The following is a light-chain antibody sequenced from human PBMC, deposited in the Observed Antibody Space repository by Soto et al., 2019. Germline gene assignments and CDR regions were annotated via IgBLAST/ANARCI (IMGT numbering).Light chain of an antibody. Sequence: DIRMTQSPSTLSASVGDSVTITCRASQKVSPWVAWYQQKAGKAPKLLIYDVSSLKRGVPSRFSGSGSGTEFTLTISSLQSDDFATYYCQQYDSYWGTFGQGTKVEFK. CDR1: QKVSPW. CDR2: DVS. CDR3: QQYDSYWGT. V-gene: IGKV1-5*01. J-gene: IGKJ1*01.